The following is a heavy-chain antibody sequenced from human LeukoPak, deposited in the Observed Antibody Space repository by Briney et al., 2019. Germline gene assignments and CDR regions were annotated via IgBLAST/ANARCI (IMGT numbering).Heavy chain of an antibody. D-gene: IGHD1-1*01. V-gene: IGHV1-46*01. CDR2: INPSGGST. CDR1: GYTFTSYY. J-gene: IGHJ4*02. Sequence: GASVKVSCKASGYTFTSYYMHWVRQAPGQGLEWMGIINPSGGSTSYAQKFQGRVTITADESTSTAYMELSSLRSEDTAVYYCARGYPTEEFDYWGQGTLVTVSS. CDR3: ARGYPTEEFDY.